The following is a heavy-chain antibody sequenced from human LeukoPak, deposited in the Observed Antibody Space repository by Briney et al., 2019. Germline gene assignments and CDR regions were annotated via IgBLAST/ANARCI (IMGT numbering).Heavy chain of an antibody. Sequence: PGGSLRLSCAASGFTFSSYAMSWVRQAPGKGLEWVSAVSDSGGTTYYADSVKGRFTISRDNSKNTLHLQMNSLRAEDTAVFYCARGGINWYGIDYWGQGTLVTVSS. D-gene: IGHD6-13*01. CDR1: GFTFSSYA. J-gene: IGHJ4*02. CDR2: VSDSGGTT. V-gene: IGHV3-23*01. CDR3: ARGGINWYGIDY.